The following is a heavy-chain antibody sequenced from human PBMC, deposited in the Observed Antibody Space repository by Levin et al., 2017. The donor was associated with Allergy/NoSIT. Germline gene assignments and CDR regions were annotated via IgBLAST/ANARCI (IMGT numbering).Heavy chain of an antibody. Sequence: KISCKASGGTFSTYGISWVRQAPGQGLEWMGGIIPIFGAANYAHNFQGRLTITAHESTRTAYMELSSLRSEETAVYFCARDLTIPVTGLYYFDYWGQGTLVTVSS. D-gene: IGHD6-19*01. CDR2: IIPIFGAA. V-gene: IGHV1-69*01. CDR1: GGTFSTYG. CDR3: ARDLTIPVTGLYYFDY. J-gene: IGHJ4*02.